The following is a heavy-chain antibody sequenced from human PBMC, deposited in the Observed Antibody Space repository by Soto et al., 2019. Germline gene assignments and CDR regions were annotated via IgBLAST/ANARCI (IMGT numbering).Heavy chain of an antibody. CDR1: GASITSYY. CDR3: ARRSYNYQFDY. CDR2: VYYSGST. D-gene: IGHD5-12*01. Sequence: SETLSLTCTVSGASITSYYWSWIRQPPGKGLEWIGYVYYSGSTNYNPSLKSRVTISIETSMNQFSLKLISVTAADTAVYYCARRSYNYQFDYWGQGIMVTVSS. J-gene: IGHJ4*02. V-gene: IGHV4-59*08.